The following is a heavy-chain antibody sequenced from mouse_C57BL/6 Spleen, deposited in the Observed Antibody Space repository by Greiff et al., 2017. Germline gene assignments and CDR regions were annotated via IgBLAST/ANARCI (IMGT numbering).Heavy chain of an antibody. CDR2: IDPSDSST. J-gene: IGHJ1*03. Sequence: VQLQQPGAELVMPGASVKLSCKASGYTFTSYWMHWVKQRPGPGLEWIGEIDPSDSSTNYNQKVKGKSTLTVDKSSSTAYMQLSSLTSEDSAVYYCARPSYYGSSYGYFDVWGTGTTVTVSA. CDR1: GYTFTSYW. CDR3: ARPSYYGSSYGYFDV. V-gene: IGHV1-69*01. D-gene: IGHD1-1*01.